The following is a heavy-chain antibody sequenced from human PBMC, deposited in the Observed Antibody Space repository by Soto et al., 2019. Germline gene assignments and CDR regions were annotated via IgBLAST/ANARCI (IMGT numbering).Heavy chain of an antibody. V-gene: IGHV2-70*01. D-gene: IGHD2-15*01. CDR1: GFSLSTSGMC. CDR2: IDWDDDK. Sequence: SGPTLVNPTQTLTLTCTFSGFSLSTSGMCVNWIRQPPGKALEWLALIDWDDDKYYSTSLKTRLTISKDTSKNQVVLTMTNMDPVDTATYYCARMTWYCSGGSCYNYGMDVWGQGTTVTVSS. J-gene: IGHJ6*02. CDR3: ARMTWYCSGGSCYNYGMDV.